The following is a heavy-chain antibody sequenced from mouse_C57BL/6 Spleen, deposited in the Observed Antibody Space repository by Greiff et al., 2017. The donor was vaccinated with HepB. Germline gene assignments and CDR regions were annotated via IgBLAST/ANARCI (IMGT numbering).Heavy chain of an antibody. CDR2: IRNKANGYTT. Sequence: EVQGVESGGGLVQPGGSLILSCAASGFTFTDYYMSWVRQPPGKALEWLGFIRNKANGYTTEYSASVKGRFTISRDNSQSILYLQMNALRAEDSATYYCARYRWYYFDYWGQGTTLTVSS. CDR3: ARYRWYYFDY. V-gene: IGHV7-3*01. D-gene: IGHD1-1*02. CDR1: GFTFTDYY. J-gene: IGHJ2*01.